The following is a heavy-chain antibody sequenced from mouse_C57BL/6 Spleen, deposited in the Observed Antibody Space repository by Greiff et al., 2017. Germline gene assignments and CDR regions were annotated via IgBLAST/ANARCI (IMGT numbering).Heavy chain of an antibody. CDR3: ARQDKRAEYYFDY. Sequence: VTLKESGAELVRPGASVKLSCKASGYTFTDYYINWVKQRPGQGLEWIARIYPGSGNTYYNEKFKGKATLTAEKSSSTAYMQLSSLTSEDSAVYFCARQDKRAEYYFDYWGQGTTLTVSS. V-gene: IGHV1-76*01. D-gene: IGHD3-1*01. CDR1: GYTFTDYY. CDR2: IYPGSGNT. J-gene: IGHJ2*01.